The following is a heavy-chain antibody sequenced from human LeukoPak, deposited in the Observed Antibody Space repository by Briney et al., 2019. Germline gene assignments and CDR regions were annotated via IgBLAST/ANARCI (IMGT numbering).Heavy chain of an antibody. CDR1: GFTFSNYA. CDR3: AKGYSHFDY. J-gene: IGHJ4*02. Sequence: GGSLRLSCAASGFTFSNYAMTWVRQAPGKGLEWVSTISVSGGSTYYADSVKGRFTISRDSSKNTLSLQMNSLRAEDTAVYYCAKGYSHFDYWGQGTQVTVSS. CDR2: ISVSGGST. D-gene: IGHD5-12*01. V-gene: IGHV3-23*01.